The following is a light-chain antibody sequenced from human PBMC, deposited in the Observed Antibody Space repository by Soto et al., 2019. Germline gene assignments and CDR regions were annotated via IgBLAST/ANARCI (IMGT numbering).Light chain of an antibody. J-gene: IGKJ1*01. V-gene: IGKV3-11*01. CDR3: QQRSNWPPT. CDR1: QSVSTY. CDR2: DVS. Sequence: EIVLTQSPATLSLSPGERTTLSCRASQSVSTYLTWYQQKPGQAPRLLIYDVSNRATGIPARFSGSGSGTDFTLTISSLEPEDFAVYYCQQRSNWPPTFGQGTKVEIK.